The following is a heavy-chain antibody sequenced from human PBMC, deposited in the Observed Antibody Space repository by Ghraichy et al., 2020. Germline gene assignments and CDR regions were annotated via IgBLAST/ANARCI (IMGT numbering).Heavy chain of an antibody. V-gene: IGHV3-48*03. CDR2: ISSSGTII. Sequence: GESLNISCAASGFSFSRYEMNWVRQAPGKGLEWVSYISSSGTIIYYADSVKGRLTISRDNAKNSLYLQMNSLRVEDMAVYYCASSVTVTTTTYYHYYGMDVWGQGTTVTVSS. CDR1: GFSFSRYE. J-gene: IGHJ6*02. D-gene: IGHD4-17*01. CDR3: ASSVTVTTTTYYHYYGMDV.